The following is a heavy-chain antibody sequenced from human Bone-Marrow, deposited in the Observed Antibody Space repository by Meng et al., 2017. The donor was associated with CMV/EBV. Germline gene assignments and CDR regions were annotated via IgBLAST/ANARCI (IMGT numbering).Heavy chain of an antibody. V-gene: IGHV3-9*01. CDR3: AREGQQHPSALDY. CDR1: GFTFDDFA. J-gene: IGHJ4*02. D-gene: IGHD6-13*01. CDR2: ISWNSDSI. Sequence: SLKISCAASGFTFDDFAIHWVRQAPGKGLEWVSGISWNSDSIDYADSVKGRFTISRDNAKNSLYLQMNSLRAEDTAVYYCAREGQQHPSALDYWGQGTLVTVSS.